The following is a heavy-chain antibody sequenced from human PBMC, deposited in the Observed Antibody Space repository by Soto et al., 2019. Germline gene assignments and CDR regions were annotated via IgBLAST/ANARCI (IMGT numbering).Heavy chain of an antibody. V-gene: IGHV4-59*02. CDR1: GGSVSSYS. CDR2: VCYSGST. J-gene: IGHJ4*02. Sequence: SETLSLTCTVSGGSVSSYSWTWVRQPPGKGLEWIGYVCYSGSTHYNPSLKSRVTISLDTSKNQFSLKLTSVTAADTAMYFCASSPPAMVAPNIWGQGTLVTVSS. CDR3: ASSPPAMVAPNI. D-gene: IGHD5-18*01.